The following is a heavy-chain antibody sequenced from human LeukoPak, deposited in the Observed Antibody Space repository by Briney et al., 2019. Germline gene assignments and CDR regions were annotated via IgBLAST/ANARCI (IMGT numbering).Heavy chain of an antibody. CDR3: ASGGCGGDCYFD. V-gene: IGHV1-2*02. D-gene: IGHD2-21*02. CDR1: GYTFSGYY. J-gene: IGHJ3*01. Sequence: ASVKVSCKASGYTFSGYYMHWVRQAPGQGLEWMGWINPKSGGTNEAQKFHDRVTMTRDTSIRTAYMEVSSLRSEDTAVYYCASGGCGGDCYFDWGQGTMVTVSS. CDR2: INPKSGGT.